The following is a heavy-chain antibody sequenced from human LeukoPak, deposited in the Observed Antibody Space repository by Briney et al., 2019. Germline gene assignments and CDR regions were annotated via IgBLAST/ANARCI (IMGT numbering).Heavy chain of an antibody. J-gene: IGHJ4*02. CDR3: ARDPATYNWNDVDYFDY. Sequence: ASVKVSCKASGYTFTSYGISWVRQAPGRGLEWMGWISAYNGNTNYAQKLQGRVTMTTDTSTSTAYMELRSLRSDDTAVYYCARDPATYNWNDVDYFDYWGQGTLVTVSS. CDR1: GYTFTSYG. V-gene: IGHV1-18*01. CDR2: ISAYNGNT. D-gene: IGHD1-1*01.